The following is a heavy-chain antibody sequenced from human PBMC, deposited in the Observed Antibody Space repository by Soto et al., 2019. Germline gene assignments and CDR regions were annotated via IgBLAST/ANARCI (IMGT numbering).Heavy chain of an antibody. CDR3: ERNGSYYDFWSGYYFGGGMDV. D-gene: IGHD3-3*01. V-gene: IGHV4-34*01. Sequence: SETLSLTCAVYGGSFSGYYWSWIRQPPGKGLEWIGEINHSGSTNYNPSLKSRVTISVDTSKNQFSLKLSSVTAADTAVYYCERNGSYYDFWSGYYFGGGMDVWGQGTTVTVS. J-gene: IGHJ6*02. CDR2: INHSGST. CDR1: GGSFSGYY.